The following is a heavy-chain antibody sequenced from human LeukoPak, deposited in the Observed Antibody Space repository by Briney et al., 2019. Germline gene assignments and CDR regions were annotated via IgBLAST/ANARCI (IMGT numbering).Heavy chain of an antibody. J-gene: IGHJ3*02. CDR2: IYHSGST. Sequence: PSGTLSLTCAVSGGSISSSNWWSWVRQPPGKGLEWIGEIYHSGSTNYNPSLKSRVTISVDKSKNQFSLKLSSVTAADTAVYYCARDSLAYCGGDCYSGGGTNAFDIWGQGTMVTVSS. V-gene: IGHV4-4*02. CDR3: ARDSLAYCGGDCYSGGGTNAFDI. D-gene: IGHD2-21*02. CDR1: GGSISSSNW.